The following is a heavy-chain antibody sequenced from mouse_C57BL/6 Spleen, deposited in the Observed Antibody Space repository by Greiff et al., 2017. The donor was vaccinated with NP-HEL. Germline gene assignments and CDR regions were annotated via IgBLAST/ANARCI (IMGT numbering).Heavy chain of an antibody. V-gene: IGHV1-81*01. J-gene: IGHJ3*01. Sequence: QVQLQQSGAELARPGASVKLSCKASGYTFTSYGISWVKQRTGQGLEWIGEIYPRSGNTYYNEKFKGKATLTADKSSSTAYMELRSLTSEDSAVYFCAREGTRFAYWGQGTLVTVSA. D-gene: IGHD3-3*01. CDR1: GYTFTSYG. CDR2: IYPRSGNT. CDR3: AREGTRFAY.